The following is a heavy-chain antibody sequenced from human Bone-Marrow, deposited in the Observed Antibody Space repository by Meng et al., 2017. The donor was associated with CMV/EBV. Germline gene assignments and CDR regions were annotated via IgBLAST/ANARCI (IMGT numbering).Heavy chain of an antibody. Sequence: SVKVSCKASGGTFSSYAISWVRQAPGQGLEWMGGIIPIFGTANYAQKSQGRVTITADKSTSTAYMELSSLRSEDTAVYYCARVSRSGGSYPFDYWGQGTLVTVSS. CDR2: IIPIFGTA. J-gene: IGHJ4*02. CDR3: ARVSRSGGSYPFDY. V-gene: IGHV1-69*06. D-gene: IGHD1-26*01. CDR1: GGTFSSYA.